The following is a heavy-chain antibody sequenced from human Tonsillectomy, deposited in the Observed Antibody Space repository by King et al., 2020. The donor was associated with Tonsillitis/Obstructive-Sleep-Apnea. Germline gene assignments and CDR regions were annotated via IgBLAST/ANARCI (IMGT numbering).Heavy chain of an antibody. Sequence: VQLQQWGAGLLKPSETLSLTCAVSGGSFSGYYWSWIRQPPGKGLEWSGEINHSGSTNYNPSLKRRVTISVDTSKNQFSLKLSSVTAADTAVYYCARGGPYCSSTSCHLNWFDPWGQGTLVTVSS. J-gene: IGHJ5*02. CDR1: GGSFSGYY. D-gene: IGHD2-2*01. V-gene: IGHV4-34*01. CDR2: INHSGST. CDR3: ARGGPYCSSTSCHLNWFDP.